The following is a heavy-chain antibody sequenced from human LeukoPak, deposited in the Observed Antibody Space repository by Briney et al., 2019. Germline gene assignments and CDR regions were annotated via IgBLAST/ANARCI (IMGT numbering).Heavy chain of an antibody. CDR3: ARVANYYDSSGYHDYYYYGMDV. D-gene: IGHD3-22*01. J-gene: IGHJ6*02. V-gene: IGHV1-69*04. CDR2: IIPILGIA. Sequence: VKVSCKASGGTFSSYAISWVRQAPGQGLEWMGRIIPILGIANYAQKFQGRVTITADKSTSTAYMELSSLRSEDTAVYYCARVANYYDSSGYHDYYYYGMDVWGQGTTVTVSS. CDR1: GGTFSSYA.